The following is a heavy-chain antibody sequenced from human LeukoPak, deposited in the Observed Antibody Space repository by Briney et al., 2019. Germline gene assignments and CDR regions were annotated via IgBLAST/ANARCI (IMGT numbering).Heavy chain of an antibody. Sequence: SETLSLTCAVYGGSFSGYYWSWIRQPPGKGLEWIGEINHSGSTNYNPSLKSRVTISVDTSKNQFSLKLSSVTAADTAVYYCARRSARSWSRYFDYWGQGTLVTVSS. V-gene: IGHV4-34*01. CDR3: ARRSARSWSRYFDY. CDR1: GGSFSGYY. J-gene: IGHJ4*02. D-gene: IGHD6-13*01. CDR2: INHSGST.